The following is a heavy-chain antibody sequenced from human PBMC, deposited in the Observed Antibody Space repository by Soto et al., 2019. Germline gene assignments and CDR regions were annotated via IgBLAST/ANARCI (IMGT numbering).Heavy chain of an antibody. Sequence: EVQLLESGGGLTQPGGSLRLACAASGFSFSSYAMSWVRQAPSQGLEWVSSITTRGGRTYYADSVRGRFTISRDNFANAPYLEMNSLRAEDTAIYYCAKEYYYDPSGPYSDLYFDSWGQGTLVTVSS. CDR1: GFSFSSYA. D-gene: IGHD3-22*01. V-gene: IGHV3-23*01. CDR2: ITTRGGRT. J-gene: IGHJ4*02. CDR3: AKEYYYDPSGPYSDLYFDS.